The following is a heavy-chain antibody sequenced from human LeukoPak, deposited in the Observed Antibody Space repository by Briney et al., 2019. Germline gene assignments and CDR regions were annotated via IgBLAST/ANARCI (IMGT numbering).Heavy chain of an antibody. CDR1: GGSIGTYY. CDR2: IYVTGT. D-gene: IGHD3-16*02. V-gene: IGHV4-59*08. CDR3: ARHIGGGIEDMDV. J-gene: IGHJ6*03. Sequence: SETLSLTCTVSGGSIGTYYWSWIRQSPGKGLEWIGYIYVTGTRYNPYLQSRVTISVNRSRDQFFLKMSSVTAADTAVYYCARHIGGGIEDMDVWGKGTKVIVSS.